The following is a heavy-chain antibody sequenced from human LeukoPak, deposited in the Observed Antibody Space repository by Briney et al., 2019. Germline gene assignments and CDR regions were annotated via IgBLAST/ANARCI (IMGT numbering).Heavy chain of an antibody. CDR1: GGSISSY. CDR2: IYGSGTT. Sequence: SETLSLTCTVSGGSISSYWSWIRQPAGKGLEWIGRIYGSGTTTYNPSLKSRVSMSIDTSKNQFSLKLSSVTAADTAVYYCARDRGAYCGGDCYSEYFDYWGQGTLVTVSS. J-gene: IGHJ4*02. D-gene: IGHD2-21*02. CDR3: ARDRGAYCGGDCYSEYFDY. V-gene: IGHV4-4*07.